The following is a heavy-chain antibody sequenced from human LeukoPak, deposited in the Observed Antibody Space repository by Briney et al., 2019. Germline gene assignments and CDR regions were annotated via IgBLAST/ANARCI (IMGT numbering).Heavy chain of an antibody. CDR1: GGTFSSYA. V-gene: IGHV1-69*05. J-gene: IGHJ6*03. CDR2: IIPIFGTA. Sequence: SVKVSCKASGGTFSSYAISWVRQAPGQGLEWMGGIIPIFGTANYAQKFQGRVTITTDESTSTAYMELSSLRSEDTAVYYCASSTSPRVSMGVWGKGTTVTVSS. CDR3: ASSTSPRVSMGV. D-gene: IGHD2-2*01.